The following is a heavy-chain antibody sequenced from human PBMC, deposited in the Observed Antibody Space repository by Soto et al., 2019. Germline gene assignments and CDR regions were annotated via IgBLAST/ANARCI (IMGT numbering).Heavy chain of an antibody. V-gene: IGHV3-15*07. Sequence: GGSLRLSCAASGFTFSNAWMNWVRQAPGKGLEWVGRIKSKTDGGTTDYAAPVRGRFTISRDDSKTTLYLLMNSLKTEDTAVYYCAGAAAGLFDYWGQGTLVTVSS. CDR3: AGAAAGLFDY. D-gene: IGHD6-13*01. J-gene: IGHJ4*02. CDR2: IKSKTDGGTT. CDR1: GFTFSNAW.